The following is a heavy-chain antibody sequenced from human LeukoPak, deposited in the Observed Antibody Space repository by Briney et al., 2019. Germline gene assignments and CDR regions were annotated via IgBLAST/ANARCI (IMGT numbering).Heavy chain of an antibody. CDR3: TRDNFGSYDF. Sequence: GGSLRLSCVVSGFTFSDYYMDWVRQTPGKGLEWIGRTTAKVDKYVTAYAASVKGRSTISRNESKSSMYLQMNSLKAEDTAVYYCTRDNFGSYDFWGQGTRVTVSS. CDR2: TTAKVDKYVT. CDR1: GFTFSDYY. V-gene: IGHV3-72*01. J-gene: IGHJ4*02. D-gene: IGHD3-3*01.